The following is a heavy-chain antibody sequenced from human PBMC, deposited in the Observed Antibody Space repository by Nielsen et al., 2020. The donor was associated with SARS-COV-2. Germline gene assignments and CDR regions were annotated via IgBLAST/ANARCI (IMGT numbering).Heavy chain of an antibody. CDR2: INSDGSST. J-gene: IGHJ6*02. V-gene: IGHV3-74*01. CDR1: GFTCSSYW. D-gene: IGHD4-17*01. CDR3: ARDSMTTWVYYYYYYGMDV. Sequence: GESLKISCAASGFTCSSYWMHWVRQAPGKGLVWVSRINSDGSSTSYADSVKGRFTISRDNAKNTLYLQMNSLRAEDTAVYYCARDSMTTWVYYYYYYGMDVWGQGTTVTVSS.